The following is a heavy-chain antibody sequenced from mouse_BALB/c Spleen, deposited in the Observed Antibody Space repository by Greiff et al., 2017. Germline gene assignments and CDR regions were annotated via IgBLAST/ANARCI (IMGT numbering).Heavy chain of an antibody. J-gene: IGHJ2*01. CDR2: IDPANGNT. CDR3: AGSLTGGDFDY. Sequence: EVQLQQSGAELVKPGASVKLSCTASGFNIKDTYMHWVKQRPEQGLEWIGRIDPANGNTKYDPKFQGKATITADTSSNTAYLQLSSLTSEDTAVYYCAGSLTGGDFDYWGQGTTLTVSS. CDR1: GFNIKDTY. D-gene: IGHD4-1*01. V-gene: IGHV14-3*02.